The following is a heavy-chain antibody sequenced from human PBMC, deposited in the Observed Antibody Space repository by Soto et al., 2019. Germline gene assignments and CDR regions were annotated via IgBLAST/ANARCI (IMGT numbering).Heavy chain of an antibody. Sequence: GGSLRLSCAASGFTFRSFTMNWVRQAPGKGLEWVSTISSNSAYIYYTDALRGRFTISRDNAKNSLHLQMNSLRAEDTAVYYCTRDASRDSSARGSFDPSGPGTLVTVSS. CDR1: GFTFRSFT. CDR2: ISSNSAYI. V-gene: IGHV3-21*01. CDR3: TRDASRDSSARGSFDP. D-gene: IGHD6-13*01. J-gene: IGHJ5*02.